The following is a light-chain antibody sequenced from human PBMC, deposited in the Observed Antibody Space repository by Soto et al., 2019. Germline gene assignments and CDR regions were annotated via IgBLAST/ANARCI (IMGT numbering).Light chain of an antibody. CDR2: GAS. CDR3: QQYNNWPPGT. V-gene: IGKV3-15*01. Sequence: ETVMTQSPVTLSVSPGERATLSCRASQSVNSNLAWYQEKPGQAPRLLIYGASTRATGIPARFSGSGSGTEFTLTISSRQSEDFAVYYCQQYNNWPPGTFGQGTKVEIK. CDR1: QSVNSN. J-gene: IGKJ1*01.